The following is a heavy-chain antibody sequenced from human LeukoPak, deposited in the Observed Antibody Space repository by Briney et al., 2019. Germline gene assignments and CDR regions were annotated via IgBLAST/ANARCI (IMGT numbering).Heavy chain of an antibody. V-gene: IGHV4-39*01. Sequence: SETLSLTCTVSGGSISNSSYYWGWIRQPPGKGLEWIGSMYYSGSTYYNPSLKSRATISVDTSKNQFSLKLSSVTAADTAVYYCATRRRMGTINPSYWGQGTLVTVSS. J-gene: IGHJ4*02. CDR3: ATRRRMGTINPSY. CDR2: MYYSGST. CDR1: GGSISNSSYY. D-gene: IGHD5-24*01.